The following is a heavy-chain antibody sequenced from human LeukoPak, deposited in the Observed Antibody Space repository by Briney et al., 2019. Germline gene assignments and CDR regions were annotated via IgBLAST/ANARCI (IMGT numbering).Heavy chain of an antibody. D-gene: IGHD1-14*01. V-gene: IGHV3-30-3*01. CDR1: GFIFSPYA. CDR3: VRAEPPDF. CDR2: ISNDGSIE. J-gene: IGHJ4*02. Sequence: GGSLRLSCEASGFIFSPYAMHWVRQAPGKGLEWMALISNDGSIEYYADSVRGRFTISRDNSKNTVYLQMNSLRSEDTAVYYCVRAEPPDFWGPGTLVTVS.